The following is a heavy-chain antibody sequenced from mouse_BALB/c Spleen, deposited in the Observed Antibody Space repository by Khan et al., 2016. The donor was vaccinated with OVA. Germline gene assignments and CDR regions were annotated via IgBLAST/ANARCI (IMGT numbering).Heavy chain of an antibody. CDR1: GFTFSTYG. CDR2: ISSGGSYT. V-gene: IGHV5-6*01. CDR3: ARLAYYYDSEGFAY. D-gene: IGHD1-1*01. J-gene: IGHJ3*01. Sequence: EVQLLETGGDLVKPEGSLKLSCAASGFTFSTYGMSWVRQTPDKRLEWVATISSGGSYTYYPDSVQGRFTISRDNAKNTLYPQMSSLKSEDTAMFYCARLAYYYDSEGFAYWGQGTLVTVSA.